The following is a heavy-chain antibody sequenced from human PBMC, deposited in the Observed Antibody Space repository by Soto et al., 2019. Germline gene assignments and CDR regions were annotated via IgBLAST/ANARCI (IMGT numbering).Heavy chain of an antibody. CDR1: GYTFTGYY. CDR3: ARDPHGNSPLIDGMDV. J-gene: IGHJ6*02. V-gene: IGHV1-2*04. CDR2: INPNSGGT. D-gene: IGHD2-8*01. Sequence: ASVKVSCKASGYTFTGYYMHWVRQAPGQGLEWMGWINPNSGGTNYAQKFQGWVTMTRDTSISTAYMELSRLRSDDTAVYYCARDPHGNSPLIDGMDVWGQGTTVTVSS.